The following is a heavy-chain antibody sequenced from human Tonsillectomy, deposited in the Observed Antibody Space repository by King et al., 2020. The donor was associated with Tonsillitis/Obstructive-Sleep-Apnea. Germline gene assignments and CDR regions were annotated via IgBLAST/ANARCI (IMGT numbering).Heavy chain of an antibody. Sequence: VQLQESGPGLVKPSQTLSLTCTVSGGSISTGGYYWSWIRQHPGKGLEWIGYIYYSGSTYYNPSLKSRVTISVDTSKNQFSLKLSSLTSEDTAVYYCARGVDYYDSSGQNNWFDPWGQGTLVTVSS. D-gene: IGHD3-22*01. J-gene: IGHJ5*02. CDR3: ARGVDYYDSSGQNNWFDP. CDR1: GGSISTGGYY. CDR2: IYYSGST. V-gene: IGHV4-31*03.